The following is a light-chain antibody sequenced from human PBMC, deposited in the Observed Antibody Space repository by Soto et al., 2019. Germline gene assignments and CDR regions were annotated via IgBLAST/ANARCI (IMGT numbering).Light chain of an antibody. V-gene: IGKV1-5*01. J-gene: IGKJ4*01. CDR2: DAA. Sequence: DIQMTQSPSTLSASVGDRVTITCRASQSLSSRLAWYQQKPGKAPNLLIYDAASLESGVPSRFSGSGSGTEFTLTISSLQPDDFATYYCQQYNSYSVLTFGGGTKVEIK. CDR1: QSLSSR. CDR3: QQYNSYSVLT.